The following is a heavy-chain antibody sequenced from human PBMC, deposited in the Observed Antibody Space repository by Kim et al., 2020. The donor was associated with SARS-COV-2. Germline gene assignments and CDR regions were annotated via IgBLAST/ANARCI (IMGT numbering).Heavy chain of an antibody. CDR3: ARGRTLQYYDILTGYSYYFDY. V-gene: IGHV4-34*01. D-gene: IGHD3-9*01. Sequence: SETLSLTCAVYGGSFSGYYWSWIRQPPGKGLEWIGEINHSGSTNYNPSLKSRVTISVDTSKNQFSLKLSSVTAADTAVYYCARGRTLQYYDILTGYSYYFDYWGQGTLVTVSS. CDR2: INHSGST. CDR1: GGSFSGYY. J-gene: IGHJ4*02.